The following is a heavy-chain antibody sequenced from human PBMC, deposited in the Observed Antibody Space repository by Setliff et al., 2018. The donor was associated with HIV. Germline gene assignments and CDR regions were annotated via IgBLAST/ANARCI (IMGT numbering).Heavy chain of an antibody. CDR2: ISYSGGT. CDR1: GGSVNGHY. V-gene: IGHV4-59*02. J-gene: IGHJ4*02. CDR3: ATDPTSYCTGGNCHSGRFAS. Sequence: PSETLSLTCTVSGGSVNGHYWNWIRLTPGKGLEWIGGISYSGGTNYNPSLKSRVTISVDTSRNEFSLKLSSVTAADTAVYYCATDPTSYCTGGNCHSGRFASWGQGTLVTVSS. D-gene: IGHD2-15*01.